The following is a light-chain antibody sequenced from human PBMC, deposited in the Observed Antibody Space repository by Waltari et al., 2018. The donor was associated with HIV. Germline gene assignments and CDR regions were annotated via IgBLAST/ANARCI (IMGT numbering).Light chain of an antibody. CDR2: DVS. CDR1: SRDVGGYKY. V-gene: IGLV2-14*03. CDR3: SSYSSSTALVV. Sequence: QSALTQPASVSGSPGQSITISCTGTSRDVGGYKYVSWYQQHPGKAPKLMIFDVSNRPSGVSNRFSGCKSGNTASLTISGLQAEDEAHYFCSSYSSSTALVVFGGGTKVTVL. J-gene: IGLJ2*01.